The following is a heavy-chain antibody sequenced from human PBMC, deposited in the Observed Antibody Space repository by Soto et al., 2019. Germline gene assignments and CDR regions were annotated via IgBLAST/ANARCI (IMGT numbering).Heavy chain of an antibody. CDR1: GDSVSSNSAA. CDR2: TYYRSKWYD. Sequence: SQTPSLTCAISGDSVSSNSAAWNWVRQSPSRGLEWLGRTYYRSKWYDDYAVSVKSRITINPDTSKNQFSLHLNSVTPEDTAVYYCARGAGRGYCSGNTCYSPYNYYGMDVWGQGTTVTV. V-gene: IGHV6-1*01. J-gene: IGHJ6*02. D-gene: IGHD2-15*01. CDR3: ARGAGRGYCSGNTCYSPYNYYGMDV.